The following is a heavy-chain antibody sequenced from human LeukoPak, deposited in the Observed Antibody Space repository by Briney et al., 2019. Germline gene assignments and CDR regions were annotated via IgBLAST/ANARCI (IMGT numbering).Heavy chain of an antibody. D-gene: IGHD1-1*01. J-gene: IGHJ4*02. CDR2: VYHSGTT. Sequence: SETLSLTCGVSAYSVNSAYYRGWSRQPPGKGLEWIGTVYHSGTTYYNSSLKNRVTISVDTSKNQFSLKLTSVTAADTAVYYCARLVPTTGYFDSWGQGTLVTVSS. CDR3: ARLVPTTGYFDS. CDR1: AYSVNSAYY. V-gene: IGHV4-38-2*01.